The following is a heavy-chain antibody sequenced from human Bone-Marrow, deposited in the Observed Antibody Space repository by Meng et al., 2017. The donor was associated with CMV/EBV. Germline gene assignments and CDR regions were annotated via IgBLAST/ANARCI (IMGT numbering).Heavy chain of an antibody. D-gene: IGHD3/OR15-3a*01. CDR3: ARDGDLWAGSNFDY. V-gene: IGHV3-21*06. CDR1: GFNFNGHS. Sequence: GESLKISCAASGFNFNGHSLNWVRQAPGKGLEWVSSISINRNYKHYADSVKGRFFISTDDAKSSLFLQMDSLRAEDTATYYCARDGDLWAGSNFDYWGPGTLVTVYS. CDR2: ISINRNYK. J-gene: IGHJ4*02.